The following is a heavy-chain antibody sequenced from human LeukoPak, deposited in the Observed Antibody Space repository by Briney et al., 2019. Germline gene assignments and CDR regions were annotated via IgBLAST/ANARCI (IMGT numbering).Heavy chain of an antibody. J-gene: IGHJ4*02. CDR2: ISYDGSNK. V-gene: IGHV3-30-3*01. D-gene: IGHD1-7*01. Sequence: GSLRLSCAASGFTFSSYAMHWVRQAPGKGLEWVAVISYDGSNKYYADSVKGRFTISRDNSKNTLYLQMNSLRAEDTAVYYCVREGNYASGFEYWGQGTLVTVSS. CDR1: GFTFSSYA. CDR3: VREGNYASGFEY.